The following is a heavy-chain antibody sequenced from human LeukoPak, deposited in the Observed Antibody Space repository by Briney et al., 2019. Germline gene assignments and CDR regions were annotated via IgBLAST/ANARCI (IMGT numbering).Heavy chain of an antibody. V-gene: IGHV3-48*03. CDR3: ARVGGYYYYGMDV. Sequence: GGSLRLLCGPSGFTFSRYEVNWARHARGEGVEWVSYICTSGSTIYYADSVKGRFTISRDNAKNSLYLQMSSVRAEDTAVYYCARVGGYYYYGMDVWGKGTTVTVSS. J-gene: IGHJ6*04. CDR2: ICTSGSTI. D-gene: IGHD3-16*01. CDR1: GFTFSRYE.